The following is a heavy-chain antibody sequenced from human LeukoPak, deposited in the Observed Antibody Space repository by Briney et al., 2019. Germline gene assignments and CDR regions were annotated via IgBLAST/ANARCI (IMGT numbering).Heavy chain of an antibody. D-gene: IGHD5-24*01. J-gene: IGHJ4*03. Sequence: PGGSLRLSCAASGFTVSSNYMSWVRQAPGKGLEWVSVIYSGGSTYYADSVKGRFSISRDNVNNALYLQMDNLRVEDTGVYYCARDRGYTRTNTDGYPVFDLWGQGTLVTVSS. V-gene: IGHV3-66*01. CDR2: IYSGGST. CDR1: GFTVSSNY. CDR3: ARDRGYTRTNTDGYPVFDL.